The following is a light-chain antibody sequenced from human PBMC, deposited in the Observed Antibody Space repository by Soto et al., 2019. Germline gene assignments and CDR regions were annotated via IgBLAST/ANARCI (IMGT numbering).Light chain of an antibody. CDR2: DVS. CDR3: CSYTRNGTLI. J-gene: IGLJ1*01. Sequence: QSVLTLPASVSWSPGQSITISCVGTSGDIGDYNYVSWYQQHPGKVPKVIIYDVSNRPSGVSYRFSGTKSGNTASLTVSGLQAEDEADYYCCSYTRNGTLIFGTGTKVTVL. V-gene: IGLV2-14*01. CDR1: SGDIGDYNY.